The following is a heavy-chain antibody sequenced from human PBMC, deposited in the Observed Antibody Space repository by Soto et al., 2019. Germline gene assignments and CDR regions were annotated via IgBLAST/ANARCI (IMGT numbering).Heavy chain of an antibody. CDR3: GSSYGSGYRAFDY. J-gene: IGHJ4*02. D-gene: IGHD3-10*01. Sequence: QVQLVQSGAEVKKPGSSVRVSCKASGDTFTFYSINWVRQAPGLGLEWMGRINPILSMSNYAQRFQGRVTMPADKSTSTGYMGLSSLRSEDTAMYYRGSSYGSGYRAFDYWGQGALVTVSS. CDR2: INPILSMS. V-gene: IGHV1-69*02. CDR1: GDTFTFYS.